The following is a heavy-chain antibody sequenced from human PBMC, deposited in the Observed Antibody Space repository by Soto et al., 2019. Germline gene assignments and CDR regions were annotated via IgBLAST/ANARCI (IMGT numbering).Heavy chain of an antibody. V-gene: IGHV1-2*02. D-gene: IGHD3-10*01. CDR1: GYTFTTYY. J-gene: IGHJ4*02. Sequence: ASVKVSCKASGYTFTTYYIHWVRQAPGQGLEWVGWINPNNGGTNSAQKFQGRVNMTRDTSTNTAYMELSSLRSDDTAIYFCARVRLLIPLWFDLLEHWGQGTQITVSS. CDR2: INPNNGGT. CDR3: ARVRLLIPLWFDLLEH.